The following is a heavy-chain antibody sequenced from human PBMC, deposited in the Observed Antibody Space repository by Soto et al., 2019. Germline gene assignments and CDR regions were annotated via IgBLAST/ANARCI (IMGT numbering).Heavy chain of an antibody. CDR2: INAGNGNT. CDR1: GYTFTSYA. D-gene: IGHD2-15*01. V-gene: IGHV1-3*01. J-gene: IGHJ3*02. Sequence: ASVKVSCKASGYTFTSYAMHWVRQAPGQRLEWMGWINAGNGNTKYSQKFQGRVTITRDTSASTAYMELSSLRSEDTAVYYCARRCSGGSCYSNHDAFDIWGQGTMVTVSS. CDR3: ARRCSGGSCYSNHDAFDI.